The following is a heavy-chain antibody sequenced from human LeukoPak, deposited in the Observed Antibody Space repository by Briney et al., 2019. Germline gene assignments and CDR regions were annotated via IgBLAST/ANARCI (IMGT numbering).Heavy chain of an antibody. V-gene: IGHV3-33*01. CDR2: IWYDGSNK. J-gene: IGHJ3*02. CDR1: GFTFSSYG. Sequence: PGRSLRLSCAASGFTFSSYGMHWVRQAPGKGLEWVAVIWYDGSNKYYADSVKARFTISRDNSKNTLYLQMNSLRAEDTAVYYCARDREQWLVPGAFDIWGQGTMVTVSS. CDR3: ARDREQWLVPGAFDI. D-gene: IGHD6-19*01.